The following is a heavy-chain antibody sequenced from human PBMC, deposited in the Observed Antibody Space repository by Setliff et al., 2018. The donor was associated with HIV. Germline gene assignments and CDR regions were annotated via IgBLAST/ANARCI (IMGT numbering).Heavy chain of an antibody. Sequence: PGGSLRLSCAASGFTVSSNSMTWVRQAPGKGLEWVSVIYSGGSTSYADSVKGRFTISRDNSKNTLYLQMNSLRAEDTALYYCARDYGSGVCSGGSCFGGMDVWGQGTTVTVSS. J-gene: IGHJ6*02. D-gene: IGHD2-15*01. CDR3: ARDYGSGVCSGGSCFGGMDV. CDR2: IYSGGST. CDR1: GFTVSSNS. V-gene: IGHV3-53*01.